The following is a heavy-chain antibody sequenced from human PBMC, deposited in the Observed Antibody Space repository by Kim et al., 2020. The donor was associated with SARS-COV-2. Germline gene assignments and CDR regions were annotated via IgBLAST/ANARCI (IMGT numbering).Heavy chain of an antibody. D-gene: IGHD3-22*01. Sequence: GGSLRLSCAASGDTFNHYIMHWVRQAPGKGLEWVAVMSNDGRVKCNVDSMKGRFTCSRDNSKNTVYLQLSSLRVEDTAVYYCAIEKGSSGRAGWFDPWGQGTLVTVSS. CDR2: MSNDGRVK. J-gene: IGHJ5*02. V-gene: IGHV3-30*03. CDR3: AIEKGSSGRAGWFDP. CDR1: GDTFNHYI.